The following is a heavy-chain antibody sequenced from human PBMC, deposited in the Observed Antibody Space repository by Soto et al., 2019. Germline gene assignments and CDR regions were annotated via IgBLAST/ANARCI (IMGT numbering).Heavy chain of an antibody. V-gene: IGHV2-70*13. D-gene: IGHD6-13*01. CDR2: IDWDDDK. J-gene: IGHJ4*02. CDR1: GFSLSTSGMC. CDR3: ARIPPPSGSSWYGTFDY. Sequence: QSGPTLVNPTQTLTLTCTFSGFSLSTSGMCVSWIRQPPGKALEWLALIDWDDDKYYSTSLKTRLTISKDTSKNQVVLKMTNKDPVDTAMYYCARIPPPSGSSWYGTFDYWGQGTLVTVSS.